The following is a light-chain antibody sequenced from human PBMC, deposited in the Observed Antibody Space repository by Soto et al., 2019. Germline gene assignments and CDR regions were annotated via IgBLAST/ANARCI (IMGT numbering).Light chain of an antibody. J-gene: IGKJ1*01. CDR2: KAS. CDR3: HHYNSYSEA. Sequence: DIQMTQSPSTLSGSVGDRVTITCRASQTISSWLAWYQQKPGKAPKLLIYKASTLKSGVPSRFSGSGSGTEFTLTISSLQPDDFATYYCHHYNSYSEAFGLGTQV. V-gene: IGKV1-5*03. CDR1: QTISSW.